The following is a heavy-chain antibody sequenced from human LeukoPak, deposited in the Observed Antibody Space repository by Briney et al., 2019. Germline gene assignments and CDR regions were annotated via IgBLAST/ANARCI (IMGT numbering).Heavy chain of an antibody. Sequence: VASVKVSCKASGYTFTSYGISWVRQAPGQGLEWMGWISAYNGNTNYAQKLQGRVTMTTDTSTSTAYMELRSLRSDDTAVYYCARSRTNGFRGVIAGRLIHYYMDVWGKGTTVTISS. CDR1: GYTFTSYG. D-gene: IGHD3-10*01. CDR2: ISAYNGNT. V-gene: IGHV1-18*01. J-gene: IGHJ6*03. CDR3: ARSRTNGFRGVIAGRLIHYYMDV.